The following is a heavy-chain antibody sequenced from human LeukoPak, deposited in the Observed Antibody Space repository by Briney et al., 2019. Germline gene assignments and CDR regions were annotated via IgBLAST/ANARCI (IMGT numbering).Heavy chain of an antibody. D-gene: IGHD5-24*01. CDR3: ARDGEMATIRTFFRAHWYFDL. V-gene: IGHV3-21*01. J-gene: IGHJ2*01. CDR1: GFTFSSYS. Sequence: PGGSLRLSCAASGFTFSSYSMNWVRQAPGKGLEWVSSISSSRSYIYYADSVKGRFTISRDNAKHSLYLQINSLRPEATAVYYCARDGEMATIRTFFRAHWYFDLWGRGTLVTVSS. CDR2: ISSSRSYI.